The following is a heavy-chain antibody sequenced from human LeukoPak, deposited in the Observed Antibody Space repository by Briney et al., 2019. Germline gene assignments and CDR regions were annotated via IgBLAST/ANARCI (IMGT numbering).Heavy chain of an antibody. D-gene: IGHD2-15*01. Sequence: GASVKVSCKVSGYTLTELSMHWVRQAPGKGLEWMGGFDPEDGETIYAQKFQGRVTMTEDTSTDTAYMELSSLRFEDTAVYYCATDSCSGGSCYGRNDAFDIWGQGTMVTVSS. CDR2: FDPEDGET. J-gene: IGHJ3*02. V-gene: IGHV1-24*01. CDR1: GYTLTELS. CDR3: ATDSCSGGSCYGRNDAFDI.